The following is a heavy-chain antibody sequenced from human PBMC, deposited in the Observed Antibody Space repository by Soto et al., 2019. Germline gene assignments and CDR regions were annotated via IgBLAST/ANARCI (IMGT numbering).Heavy chain of an antibody. CDR3: ARQDGYNNGVIDY. J-gene: IGHJ4*02. Sequence: PSETLSLTCTVSGGSISSSSYYWGWIRQPPGKGLEWIGSIYYSGSTYYNPSLKSRVTISVDTSKNQSSLKLSSVTAADTAVYYCARQDGYNNGVIDYWGQGTLVTVSS. CDR1: GGSISSSSYY. V-gene: IGHV4-39*01. CDR2: IYYSGST. D-gene: IGHD4-4*01.